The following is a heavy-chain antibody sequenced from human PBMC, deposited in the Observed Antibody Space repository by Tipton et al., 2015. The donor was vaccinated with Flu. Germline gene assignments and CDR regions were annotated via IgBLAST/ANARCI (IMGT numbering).Heavy chain of an antibody. J-gene: IGHJ4*02. CDR3: AREKQWLGHYFDY. CDR1: GGSISSGGYY. Sequence: TLSLTCTVSGGSISSGGYYWSWIRQHPGKGLEWSGYIYYSGSTHYNPSLKSRVTISVDTSKNQFSLKLSSVTAADTAVYYCAREKQWLGHYFDYWGQGTLVTVSS. D-gene: IGHD6-19*01. CDR2: IYYSGST. V-gene: IGHV4-31*03.